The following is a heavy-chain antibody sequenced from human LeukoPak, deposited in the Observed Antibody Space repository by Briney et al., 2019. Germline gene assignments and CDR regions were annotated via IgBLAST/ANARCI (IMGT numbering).Heavy chain of an antibody. Sequence: GRSLRLSCAASGFTFSSYGMHWVRQAPGKGLEWVAVISYDGSNKYYADSVKGRFTISRDNSKNTLYLQMNSLRAEDTAVYYCAKDGCSGGSRYYDYWGQGTLVTVSS. CDR2: ISYDGSNK. J-gene: IGHJ4*02. CDR3: AKDGCSGGSRYYDY. CDR1: GFTFSSYG. V-gene: IGHV3-30*18. D-gene: IGHD2-15*01.